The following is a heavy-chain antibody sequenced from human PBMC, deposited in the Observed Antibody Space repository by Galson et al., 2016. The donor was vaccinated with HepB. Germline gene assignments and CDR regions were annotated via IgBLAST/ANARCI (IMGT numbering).Heavy chain of an antibody. Sequence: SLRLSCAVSGFTFSDYFMNWVRQAPGKGPEWVAVISHDGSKTYYVDTVKGRFTISRDNSKNTLYLHMNSLRADDTGVYYCAGRNPLLIPDYGGQGTLVTVSS. V-gene: IGHV3-30*03. CDR2: ISHDGSKT. D-gene: IGHD2-15*01. J-gene: IGHJ4*02. CDR3: AGRNPLLIPDY. CDR1: GFTFSDYF.